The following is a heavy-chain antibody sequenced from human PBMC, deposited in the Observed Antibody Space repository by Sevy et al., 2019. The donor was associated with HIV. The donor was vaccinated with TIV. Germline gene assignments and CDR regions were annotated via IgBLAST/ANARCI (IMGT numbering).Heavy chain of an antibody. CDR1: GFTFGDYC. J-gene: IGHJ4*02. D-gene: IGHD6-13*01. V-gene: IGHV3-49*04. CDR2: LKSDVYGGTV. CDR3: TRWKAAQTIFDY. Sequence: GGSLRLSCTASGFTFGDYCMSWVRQAPGKGLEWVAFLKSDVYGGTVDHAASVRGRFVISRDDSKTIAYLQMNDLKTEDTGVYYCTRWKAAQTIFDYWGQGALVSVSS.